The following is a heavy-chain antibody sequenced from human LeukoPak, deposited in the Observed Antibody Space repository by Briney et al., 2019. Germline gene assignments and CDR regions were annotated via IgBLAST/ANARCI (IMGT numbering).Heavy chain of an antibody. D-gene: IGHD2-2*01. CDR2: IYISGST. CDR3: ASPLISCSSTSCYLTLVNWFDP. J-gene: IGHJ5*02. V-gene: IGHV4-4*07. Sequence: SETLSLTCTVSGGSFSSYYWSWIRQPAGKGLECIGRIYISGSTSYNPSLKSRVTMSVDTSKNQFSLKLSSVTAADTAVYYCASPLISCSSTSCYLTLVNWFDPWGQGTLVTVSS. CDR1: GGSFSSYY.